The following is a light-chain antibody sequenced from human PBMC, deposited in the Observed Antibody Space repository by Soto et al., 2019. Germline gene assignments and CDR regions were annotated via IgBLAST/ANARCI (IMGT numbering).Light chain of an antibody. V-gene: IGLV1-44*01. J-gene: IGLJ1*01. CDR2: SYD. CDR1: SSNLGDNA. CDR3: AAWDASLDGYV. Sequence: QSVLTQPPSASGTPGQRVTISCSTSSSNLGDNAVNWYQHVQGTAPKLLIYSYDQRPSGVPDRFSGSKSGTSASLAISGLQSEDEADYYCAAWDASLDGYVFGTGTKLTVL.